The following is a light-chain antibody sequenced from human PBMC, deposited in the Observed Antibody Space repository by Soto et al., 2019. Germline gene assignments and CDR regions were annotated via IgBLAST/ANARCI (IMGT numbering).Light chain of an antibody. V-gene: IGLV2-11*01. Sequence: QSALTQPRSVSGSPGQSVTISCTGTSGFVGGYNYVSWYRQYPGQAPQLMIYDVSQRPSGVPDRFSGSTSGNAASLTFSGLQADDEADYYCCSYAGSYVFGTGTKVTVL. CDR1: SGFVGGYNY. CDR2: DVS. CDR3: CSYAGSYV. J-gene: IGLJ1*01.